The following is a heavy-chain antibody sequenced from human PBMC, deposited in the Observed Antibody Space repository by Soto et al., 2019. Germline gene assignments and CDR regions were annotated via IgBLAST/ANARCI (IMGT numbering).Heavy chain of an antibody. Sequence: PGGSLRLSCAASGFTFSSYGMHWVRQAPGKGLEWVAVISYDGSNKYYADSVKGRFTISRDNSKNTLYLQMNSLRAEDTAVYYCAKSPGVAKYYYYYCGMDVWGQGTTVTVSS. D-gene: IGHD3-3*01. CDR3: AKSPGVAKYYYYYCGMDV. J-gene: IGHJ6*02. V-gene: IGHV3-30*18. CDR1: GFTFSSYG. CDR2: ISYDGSNK.